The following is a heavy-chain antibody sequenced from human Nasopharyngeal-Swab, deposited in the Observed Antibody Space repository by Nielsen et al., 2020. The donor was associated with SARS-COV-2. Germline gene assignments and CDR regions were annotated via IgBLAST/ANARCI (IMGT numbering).Heavy chain of an antibody. Sequence: GESLKVSCAASGFTFSSYWMSWVRQAPGKGLEWVANIKQDGSEKYYVDFVKGRFTISRDNAKNSLYLQMNSLRAEDTAVYYCARALTTVVTYYYYYMDVWGKGTTVTVSS. CDR2: IKQDGSEK. D-gene: IGHD4-23*01. CDR3: ARALTTVVTYYYYYMDV. V-gene: IGHV3-7*01. J-gene: IGHJ6*03. CDR1: GFTFSSYW.